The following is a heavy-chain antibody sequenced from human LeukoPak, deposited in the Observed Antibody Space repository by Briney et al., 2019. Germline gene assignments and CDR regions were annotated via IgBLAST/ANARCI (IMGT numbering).Heavy chain of an antibody. CDR2: ISYDGSNK. D-gene: IGHD6-19*01. J-gene: IGHJ4*02. CDR1: GFTFNNYV. CDR3: ARPSSGPDY. V-gene: IGHV3-30-3*01. Sequence: GGSLRLSCAASGFTFNNYVMSWVRQAPGKGLEWVAVISYDGSNKYYADSVKGRFTISRDNSKNTLYLQMNSLRAEDTAVYYCARPSSGPDYWGQGTLVTVSS.